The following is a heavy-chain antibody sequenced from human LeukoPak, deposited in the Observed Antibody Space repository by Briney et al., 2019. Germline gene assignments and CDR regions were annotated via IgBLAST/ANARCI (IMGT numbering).Heavy chain of an antibody. V-gene: IGHV4-39*07. CDR3: VRADYDGGNPGSFDI. CDR1: GASITIGAESYH. D-gene: IGHD4-23*01. CDR2: IYYTGIS. J-gene: IGHJ3*02. Sequence: PSETLSLTCTVSGASITIGAESYHWGWIRQPPGKGLEWIGTIYYTGISYYNPSLESRVTSSLDTSKNQFSLTLNSVTAADTAVYYCVRADYDGGNPGSFDIWGRGTMVTVSS.